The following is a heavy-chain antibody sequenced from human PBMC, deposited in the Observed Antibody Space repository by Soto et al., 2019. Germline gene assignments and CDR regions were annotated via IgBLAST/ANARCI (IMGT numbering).Heavy chain of an antibody. CDR2: INAGNGNT. CDR3: ARDLAVAGILYYYYYYGMDV. J-gene: IGHJ6*02. Sequence: ASVKVSCKASGYTFTSYAMHWVRQAPGQRLEWMGWINAGNGNTKYSQKFQGRVTITRDTSASTAYMELSSLRSEDTAVYYCARDLAVAGILYYYYYYGMDVWGQGTTVTVSS. CDR1: GYTFTSYA. D-gene: IGHD6-19*01. V-gene: IGHV1-3*01.